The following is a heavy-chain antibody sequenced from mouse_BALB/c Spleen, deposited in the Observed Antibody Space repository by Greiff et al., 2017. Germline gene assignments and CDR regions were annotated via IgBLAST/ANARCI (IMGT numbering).Heavy chain of an antibody. D-gene: IGHD2-3*01. CDR2: IWAGGST. CDR1: GFSLTSYG. Sequence: VQLQESGPGLVAPSQSLSITCTVSGFSLTSYGVHWVRQPPGKGLEWLGVIWAGGSTNYNSALMSRLSISKDNSKSQVFLKMNSLQTDDTAMYYCARDRSYDGYYGFAYWGQGTLVTVSA. V-gene: IGHV2-9*02. CDR3: ARDRSYDGYYGFAY. J-gene: IGHJ3*01.